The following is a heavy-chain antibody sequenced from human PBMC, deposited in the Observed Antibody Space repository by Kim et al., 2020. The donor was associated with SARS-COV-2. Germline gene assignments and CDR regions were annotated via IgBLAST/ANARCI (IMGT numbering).Heavy chain of an antibody. J-gene: IGHJ6*02. V-gene: IGHV3-23*01. CDR2: ISGSGGST. Sequence: GGSLRLSCAASGFTFSSYAMSWVRQAPGKGLEWVSAISGSGGSTYYADSVKGRFTISRDNSKNTLYLQMNSLRAEDTAVYYCAKDLNPILQDYSYYGMDVWGQGTTVTVSS. CDR1: GFTFSSYA. D-gene: IGHD3-9*01. CDR3: AKDLNPILQDYSYYGMDV.